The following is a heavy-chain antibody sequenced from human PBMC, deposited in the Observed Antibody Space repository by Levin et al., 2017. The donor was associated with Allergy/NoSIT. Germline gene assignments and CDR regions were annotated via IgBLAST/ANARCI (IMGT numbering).Heavy chain of an antibody. D-gene: IGHD5-18*01. Sequence: GSLRLSCTVSGGSISSYYWSWIRQPPGKGLEWIGYIYYSGSTNYNPSLKSRVTISVDTSKNQFSLKLSSVTAADTAVYYCASGYSYGYLDYWGQGTLVTVSS. CDR3: ASGYSYGYLDY. V-gene: IGHV4-59*01. CDR1: GGSISSYY. J-gene: IGHJ4*02. CDR2: IYYSGST.